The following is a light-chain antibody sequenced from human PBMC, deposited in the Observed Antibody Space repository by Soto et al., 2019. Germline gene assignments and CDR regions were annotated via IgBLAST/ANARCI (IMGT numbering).Light chain of an antibody. Sequence: DIQITQSPSTRSASVGDRVTITCRASQSICSWLAWYAQKPGKAPKLLIYDAYSLASGVQSRFSGSGAGPDFTRTISSLQPDDVATYSCQQYNSSTWTFGQGTKVDIK. J-gene: IGKJ1*01. CDR3: QQYNSSTWT. V-gene: IGKV1-5*01. CDR2: DAY. CDR1: QSICSW.